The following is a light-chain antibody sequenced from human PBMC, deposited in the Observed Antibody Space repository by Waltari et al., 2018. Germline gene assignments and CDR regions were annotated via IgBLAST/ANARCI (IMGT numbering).Light chain of an antibody. J-gene: IGKJ5*01. CDR2: AAS. CDR1: QGISSY. Sequence: DIQLTQSPSFLSASVGDRVTITCRASQGISSYLAWYQQKPGKAPKLLIYAASTLQSGVPSRFSGSGSGTEFTLTISSLQPEDVATYYCQQLNSYVITFGQGTRLEIK. V-gene: IGKV1-9*01. CDR3: QQLNSYVIT.